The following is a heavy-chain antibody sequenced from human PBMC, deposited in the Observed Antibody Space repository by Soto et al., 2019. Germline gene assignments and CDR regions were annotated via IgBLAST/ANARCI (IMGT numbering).Heavy chain of an antibody. CDR2: FDPEDGET. V-gene: IGHV1-24*01. CDR3: ARGKNYYGSGSYRDHAFDI. CDR1: GYTLTELS. Sequence: ASVKVSCKVSGYTLTELSMHWVRQAPGKGLEWMGGFDPEDGETIYAQKFQGRVTMTEDTSTDTAYMELSSLRSEDTAVYYCARGKNYYGSGSYRDHAFDIWSQGTMVTVSS. D-gene: IGHD3-10*01. J-gene: IGHJ3*02.